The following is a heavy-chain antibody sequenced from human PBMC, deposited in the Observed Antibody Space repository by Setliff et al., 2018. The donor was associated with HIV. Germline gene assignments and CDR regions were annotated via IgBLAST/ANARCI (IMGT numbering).Heavy chain of an antibody. CDR2: ISYDGSNK. CDR1: GFTFSAYA. D-gene: IGHD6-19*01. Sequence: PGGSLRLSCAASGFTFSAYAMTWVRQAPGKGLEWVALISYDGSNKFYADSMKGRFTISRDNSKNTLYLQMNSLRAEDTAVYYCARDPRYSSGWYGSIYWGQGTLVTVSS. CDR3: ARDPRYSSGWYGSIY. J-gene: IGHJ4*02. V-gene: IGHV3-30*04.